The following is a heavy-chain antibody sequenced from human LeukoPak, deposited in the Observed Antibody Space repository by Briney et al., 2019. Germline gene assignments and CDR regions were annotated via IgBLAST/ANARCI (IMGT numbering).Heavy chain of an antibody. J-gene: IGHJ4*02. CDR2: ISSGSSTI. Sequence: GGSLRLSCAASGFTFSSYSMNWVRQAPGKGLEWVSYISSGSSTIYYADSVKGRFTISRDNSKNTLSLHMSSLKPEDTAVYYCVKSDNIVGATYFDYWGQGTLVTVSS. CDR3: VKSDNIVGATYFDY. D-gene: IGHD1-26*01. V-gene: IGHV3-48*04. CDR1: GFTFSSYS.